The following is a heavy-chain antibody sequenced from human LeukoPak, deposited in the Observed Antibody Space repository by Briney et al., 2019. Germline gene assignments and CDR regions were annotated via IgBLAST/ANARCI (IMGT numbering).Heavy chain of an antibody. CDR2: LYPIDFDK. V-gene: IGHV5-51*01. Sequence: GDSLKISCKASGYKFTSYWIAWVRQKPGHGLEWMGSLYPIDFDKTYSPSFQGQVTMSADRSINTAYLQWSSLKASDTAMYYCARRVNSGNYYYFDYWGQGTLVTVSS. CDR1: GYKFTSYW. J-gene: IGHJ4*02. CDR3: ARRVNSGNYYYFDY. D-gene: IGHD1-26*01.